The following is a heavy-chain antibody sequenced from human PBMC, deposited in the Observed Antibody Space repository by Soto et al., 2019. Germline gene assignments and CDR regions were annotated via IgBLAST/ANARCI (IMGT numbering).Heavy chain of an antibody. CDR2: ISSSRDI. Sequence: PGGSLRLSYAASGFTFSTYTINWVRQAPGKGLEWVASISSSRDIFYADSVKDRFTISRDNANSTVDLQMNSLRVGDTAIYYCARRSWGGDCIDVWGQGTTVTVSS. J-gene: IGHJ6*02. CDR3: ARRSWGGDCIDV. V-gene: IGHV3-21*01. CDR1: GFTFSTYT. D-gene: IGHD3-16*01.